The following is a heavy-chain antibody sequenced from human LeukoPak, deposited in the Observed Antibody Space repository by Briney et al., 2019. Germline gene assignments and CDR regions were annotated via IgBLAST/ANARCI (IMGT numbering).Heavy chain of an antibody. V-gene: IGHV3-33*08. J-gene: IGHJ4*02. D-gene: IGHD3-22*01. CDR2: IWYDGSNK. Sequence: PGGSLRLSCAASGFTFSSYAMSWVRQAPGKGLEWVAVIWYDGSNKYYADSVKGRFTISRDNSKNTLYLQMNSLRAEDTAVYYCARDHAEGIVVVTLDYWGQGTLVTVSS. CDR1: GFTFSSYA. CDR3: ARDHAEGIVVVTLDY.